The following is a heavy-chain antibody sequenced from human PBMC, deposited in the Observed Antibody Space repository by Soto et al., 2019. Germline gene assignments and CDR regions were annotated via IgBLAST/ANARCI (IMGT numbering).Heavy chain of an antibody. Sequence: QITLKESGPTLVKPTQTLTLTCTFSGFSLSSTRMAVGWIRQPPGKALEWLALIYWDDDKRYSPFLKSRLTIPTETSKNQVVLTMSNMDPVDTARYYCAHIVVAGLGYYFDYWGQGTLVTVSS. D-gene: IGHD6-19*01. CDR1: GFSLSSTRMA. CDR2: IYWDDDK. CDR3: AHIVVAGLGYYFDY. J-gene: IGHJ4*02. V-gene: IGHV2-5*02.